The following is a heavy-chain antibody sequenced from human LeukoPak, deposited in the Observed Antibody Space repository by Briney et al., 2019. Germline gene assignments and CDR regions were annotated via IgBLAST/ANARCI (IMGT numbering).Heavy chain of an antibody. CDR1: GFTFSSYA. J-gene: IGHJ3*02. CDR2: TSPSGGTI. D-gene: IGHD3-3*01. CDR3: AREKKTEWTTGAFDM. Sequence: GGSLRLSCAASGFTFSSYAMSWMRQAPETGLEWLSYTSPSGGTIYYTDSVKGRFTMSRDNAQNALYLEMNSLRAEDTAVYYCAREKKTEWTTGAFDMWGQGTMVIVSS. V-gene: IGHV3-11*01.